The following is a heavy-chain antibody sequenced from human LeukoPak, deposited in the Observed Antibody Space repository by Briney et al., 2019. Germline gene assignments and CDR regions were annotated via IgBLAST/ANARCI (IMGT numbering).Heavy chain of an antibody. CDR2: INHSGTT. Sequence: SETLSLTCSVYGGSFSGYYWTWIRQPPGKGLEWIGEINHSGTTNYNPSLQSRVTISVDTSKNQFSLKLNSVTAADTAVYYCASKSGASKSGTLLWLYYFDYWGQGNPVPVSS. J-gene: IGHJ4*02. V-gene: IGHV4-34*01. D-gene: IGHD1/OR15-1a*01. CDR1: GGSFSGYY. CDR3: ASKSGASKSGTLLWLYYFDY.